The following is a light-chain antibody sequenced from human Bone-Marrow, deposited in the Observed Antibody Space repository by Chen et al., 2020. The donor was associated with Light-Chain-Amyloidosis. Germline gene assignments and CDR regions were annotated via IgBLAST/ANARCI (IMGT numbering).Light chain of an antibody. CDR1: QSVNNY. J-gene: IGKJ3*01. Sequence: EIVLTLSPGTLSLSPGERATLSCRASQSVNNYLAWYQQKPGQAPKLLIYDAYNRAAGIPDRFSGSGSGTDFTLTISSLEPEDFAVYYCQQRASWPGTFGPGTKVDIK. CDR2: DAY. CDR3: QQRASWPGT. V-gene: IGKV3-11*01.